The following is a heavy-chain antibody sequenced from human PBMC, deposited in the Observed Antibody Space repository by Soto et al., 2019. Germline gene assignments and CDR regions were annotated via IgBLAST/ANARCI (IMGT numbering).Heavy chain of an antibody. Sequence: GGSLRLSCAASGFTFSSYAMHWVRQAPGKGLEWVAVISYDGSNKYYADSVKGRFTISRDNSKNTLYLQMNSLRAEDTAVYYCARGGYSYGYGSLYYYYGMDAWGQGTTVTVSS. CDR3: ARGGYSYGYGSLYYYYGMDA. D-gene: IGHD5-18*01. J-gene: IGHJ6*02. CDR2: ISYDGSNK. V-gene: IGHV3-30-3*01. CDR1: GFTFSSYA.